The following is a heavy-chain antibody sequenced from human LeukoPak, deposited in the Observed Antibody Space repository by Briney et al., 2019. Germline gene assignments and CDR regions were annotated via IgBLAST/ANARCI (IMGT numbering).Heavy chain of an antibody. J-gene: IGHJ4*02. CDR1: GGSISSYY. V-gene: IGHV4-59*08. CDR3: ARRNWVFDY. D-gene: IGHD7-27*01. Sequence: SETLSLTCTVSGGSISSYYWSRIRQPPGKGLEWIGYIYYSGSTNYNPSLKSRVTISVDTSKNQFSLKLSSVTAADTAVYYCARRNWVFDYWGQGTLVTVSS. CDR2: IYYSGST.